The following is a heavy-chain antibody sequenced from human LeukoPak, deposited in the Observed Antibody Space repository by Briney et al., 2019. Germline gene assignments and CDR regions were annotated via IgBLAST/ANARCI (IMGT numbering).Heavy chain of an antibody. CDR1: GYTFTGYY. CDR3: ARTPRRTSSYYFDY. D-gene: IGHD2-2*01. Sequence: ASVKLSCKAYGYTFTGYYMHWVRQAPGQGLEWLGWINPNSGGTNYAQKFQGRVTMTRDTSISTAYMELSRLRSDDTAVYYCARTPRRTSSYYFDYWGQGTLVTVSS. CDR2: INPNSGGT. J-gene: IGHJ4*02. V-gene: IGHV1-2*02.